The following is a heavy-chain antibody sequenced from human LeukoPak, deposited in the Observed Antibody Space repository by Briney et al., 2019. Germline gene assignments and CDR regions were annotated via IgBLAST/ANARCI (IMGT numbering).Heavy chain of an antibody. D-gene: IGHD6-6*01. CDR2: IYYSGST. CDR1: GGSISSHY. V-gene: IGHV4-59*11. Sequence: SETLSLTCTVSGGSISSHYWSWIRQPPGEGLEWIGYIYYSGSTNYNPSLKSRVTISVDTSKNQFSLKLSSVTAADTAAYYCARSSSDKYYYYYMDVWGKGTTVTVSS. J-gene: IGHJ6*03. CDR3: ARSSSDKYYYYYMDV.